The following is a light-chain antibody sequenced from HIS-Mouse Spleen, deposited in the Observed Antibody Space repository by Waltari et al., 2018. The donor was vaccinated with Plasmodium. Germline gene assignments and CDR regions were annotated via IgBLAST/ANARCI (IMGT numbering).Light chain of an antibody. CDR3: QAWDSSTVV. CDR2: QDS. V-gene: IGLV3-1*01. CDR1: KLGYKY. Sequence: SYELTQPPSVSVSPGQTASITCSGDKLGYKYACWYQQKPGQSPVLVIYQDSKRPSGIPGRFSGSNSGNTATLTISGTQAMDEAVYYCQAWDSSTVVFGGGTKLTVL. J-gene: IGLJ2*01.